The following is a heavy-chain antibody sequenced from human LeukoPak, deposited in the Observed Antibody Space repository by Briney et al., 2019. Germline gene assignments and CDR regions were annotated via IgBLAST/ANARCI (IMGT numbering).Heavy chain of an antibody. D-gene: IGHD3-22*01. CDR1: AFTFSRYE. CDR3: ARERYYSDSSGPMDC. J-gene: IGHJ4*02. Sequence: GGSLTLSCAPSAFTFSRYEMNWVRQAAGRGLEWVSYILTTGNTIYYADSVKGRFTISRDNAKNSLYLQMNSLRAEDTAVYYCARERYYSDSSGPMDCWGQGTLVTVSA. V-gene: IGHV3-48*03. CDR2: ILTTGNTI.